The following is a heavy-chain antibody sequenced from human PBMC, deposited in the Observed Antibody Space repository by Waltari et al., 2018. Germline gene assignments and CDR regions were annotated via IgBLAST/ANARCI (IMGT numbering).Heavy chain of an antibody. D-gene: IGHD6-13*01. CDR3: ATKKYSSISNNWFDP. V-gene: IGHV4-39*01. CDR1: GGSISSSSYY. J-gene: IGHJ5*02. CDR2: IYYSGST. Sequence: QLQLKESGPGLVKHSETLSLTCTVSGGSISSSSYYWGWIRQPPGKGLEGIGSIYYSGSTYYNPSLKSRVTISVDTSTKQFSLQLSAVTSADTAVYDCATKKYSSISNNWFDPWGQGTLVTVSS.